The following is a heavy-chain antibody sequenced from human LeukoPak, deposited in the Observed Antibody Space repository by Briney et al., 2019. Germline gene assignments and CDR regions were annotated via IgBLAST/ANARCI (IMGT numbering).Heavy chain of an antibody. D-gene: IGHD4-17*01. CDR3: ARDPKGDYDFDY. CDR1: GFTFSSYE. Sequence: GGSLRLSCAASGFTFSSYEMNWVRQAPGKGLEWVSYISNSGSPKHYADSVKGRFTISRDNAKNSLYLQMNSLRAEDTAVYYCARDPKGDYDFDYWGQGTLVTVSS. CDR2: ISNSGSPK. J-gene: IGHJ4*02. V-gene: IGHV3-48*03.